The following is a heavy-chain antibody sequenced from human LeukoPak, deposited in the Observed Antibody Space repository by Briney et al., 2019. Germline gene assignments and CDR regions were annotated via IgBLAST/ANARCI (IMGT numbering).Heavy chain of an antibody. Sequence: PSEILSLTCDVYGGSFSGYYWNWIRQPPGKGLEWIGEINHRGSTNDNPSLKSRVIISVDASRCQFSLKLSSVTAADTAVYYCARAFGDEPGSFDYWGQGTLVTVSS. CDR1: GGSFSGYY. V-gene: IGHV4-34*01. CDR3: ARAFGDEPGSFDY. D-gene: IGHD4-17*01. CDR2: INHRGST. J-gene: IGHJ4*02.